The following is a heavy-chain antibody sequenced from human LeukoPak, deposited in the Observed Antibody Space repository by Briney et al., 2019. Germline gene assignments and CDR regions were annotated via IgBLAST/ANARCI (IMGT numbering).Heavy chain of an antibody. CDR3: ARGGSCSSTSCYYQYVGYYYYGMDV. V-gene: IGHV1-8*01. Sequence: EASVKVSCKASGYTFTNYDINWVRQATGQGLEWMGWMNPNSGNTGYAQKFQGRVTMTRNTSISTAYMELSSLRSEGTAVYYCARGGSCSSTSCYYQYVGYYYYGMDVWGQGTTVTVSS. CDR2: MNPNSGNT. CDR1: GYTFTNYD. D-gene: IGHD2-2*01. J-gene: IGHJ6*02.